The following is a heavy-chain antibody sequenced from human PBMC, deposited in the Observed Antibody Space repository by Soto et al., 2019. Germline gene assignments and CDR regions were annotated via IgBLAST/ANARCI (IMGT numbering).Heavy chain of an antibody. CDR2: IGRGSSTK. CDR1: GFTFGASA. J-gene: IGHJ3*01. V-gene: IGHV3-48*01. Sequence: GGSLRLSWAASGFTFGASALQWVRQASGKGLEWVSYIGRGSSTKYYADSVEGRFTISRDNAKNSLYLQMNSLRAEDTAVYYCARDQLYYNDISGRPLNAFDVWGQGTMVTVSS. D-gene: IGHD3-22*01. CDR3: ARDQLYYNDISGRPLNAFDV.